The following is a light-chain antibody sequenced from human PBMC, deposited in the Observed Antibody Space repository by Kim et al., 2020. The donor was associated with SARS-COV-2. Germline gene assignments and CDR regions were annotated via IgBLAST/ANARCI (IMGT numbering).Light chain of an antibody. J-gene: IGLJ1*01. CDR1: SSDVGGSNY. Sequence: GQSSTISCTGTSSDVGGSNYVSWYQQHPGKAPKLMIYDVSNRPSGVSNRFSGSKSGNTASLTISGLQAEDEADYYCSSYTSSIPYVFGTGTKVTVL. V-gene: IGLV2-14*03. CDR3: SSYTSSIPYV. CDR2: DVS.